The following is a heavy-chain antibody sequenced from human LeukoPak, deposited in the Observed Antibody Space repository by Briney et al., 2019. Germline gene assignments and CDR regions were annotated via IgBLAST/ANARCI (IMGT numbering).Heavy chain of an antibody. CDR2: INYDGTST. V-gene: IGHV3-74*01. CDR3: ARGDYYAMDV. Sequence: GGSLRLSCAASGFTFSSYWIHWARQAPGKGLVWVSRINYDGTSTNYADSVKGRFTISRDNAKNTLYMQMNSLRAEDTAVYYCARGDYYAMDVWGQGTTVTVSS. J-gene: IGHJ6*02. CDR1: GFTFSSYW.